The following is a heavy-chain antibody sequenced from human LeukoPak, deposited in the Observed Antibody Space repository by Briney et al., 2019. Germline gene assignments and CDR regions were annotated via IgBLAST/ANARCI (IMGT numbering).Heavy chain of an antibody. CDR3: ARHGDYYYYMDV. Sequence: PSQTLSLTCTVSGGSISSGTYYWRWIRQPAGKGLDWIGRISTSGSTDYNPSLKSRVTISVDTSKNQFSLKLSSVTAADTAVYYCARHGDYYYYMDVWGKGTTVTISS. CDR1: GGSISSGTYY. J-gene: IGHJ6*03. CDR2: ISTSGST. V-gene: IGHV4-61*02. D-gene: IGHD3-16*01.